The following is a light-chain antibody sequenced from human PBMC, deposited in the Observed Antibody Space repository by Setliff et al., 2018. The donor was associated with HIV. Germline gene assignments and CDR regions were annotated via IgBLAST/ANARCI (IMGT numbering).Light chain of an antibody. CDR2: DVS. CDR3: SSYTHRNTYV. CDR1: SSDVGGYNH. Sequence: QSALTQPPSASGSPGQSVTISCSGSSSDVGGYNHVSWYQQHPGKAPKVMIYDVSNRPLGVSNRLSGSKSDNTASLTISGLQAEDEADYFCSSYTHRNTYVFGTGTKVTVL. J-gene: IGLJ1*01. V-gene: IGLV2-14*03.